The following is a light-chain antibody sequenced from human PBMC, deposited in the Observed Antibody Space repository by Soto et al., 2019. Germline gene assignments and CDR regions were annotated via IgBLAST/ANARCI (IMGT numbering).Light chain of an antibody. J-gene: IGKJ1*01. CDR1: QNINNY. CDR3: QQYVSSPRT. V-gene: IGKV1-39*01. Sequence: DIQMTQSPSTLSASVGDRVTITCRASQNINNYLNWYQQKPGKAPKLMIYAASTLQRGVPSRFSGSGSGTDFTLTISSLEPEDFAVYYCQQYVSSPRTFGQGTKVDI. CDR2: AAS.